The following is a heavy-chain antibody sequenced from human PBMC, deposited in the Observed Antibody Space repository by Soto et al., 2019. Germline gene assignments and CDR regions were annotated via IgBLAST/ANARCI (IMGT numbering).Heavy chain of an antibody. Sequence: SVKVSCKASGFTFTSSAVQWVRQARGQRLEWIGWIVVGSGNTNYAQKFQERVTITRDMSTSTAYMELSSLRSEDTAVYYCAAAQYYDSSGYYYSLGWLDPWGQGTLVTVSS. CDR3: AAAQYYDSSGYYYSLGWLDP. D-gene: IGHD3-22*01. CDR1: GFTFTSSA. CDR2: IVVGSGNT. J-gene: IGHJ5*02. V-gene: IGHV1-58*01.